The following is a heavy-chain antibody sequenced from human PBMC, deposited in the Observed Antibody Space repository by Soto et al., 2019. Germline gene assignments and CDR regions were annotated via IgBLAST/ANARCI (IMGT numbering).Heavy chain of an antibody. J-gene: IGHJ5*02. D-gene: IGHD6-6*01. CDR3: ARERPDGARLDP. V-gene: IGHV4-59*12. CDR1: GGSISNYY. Sequence: SETLSLTCSVSGGSISNYYWSWLRQPPGKGLEWIGYIYHSGSTYYNPSLKSRVTISVDTSKNQFSLKLSSVTAADTAVYYCARERPDGARLDPWGQGTLVTSPQ. CDR2: IYHSGST.